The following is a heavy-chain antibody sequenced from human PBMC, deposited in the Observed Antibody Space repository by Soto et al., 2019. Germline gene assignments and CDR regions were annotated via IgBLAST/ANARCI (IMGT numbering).Heavy chain of an antibody. CDR1: GGNFSSYA. CDR3: AREGSGYNF. J-gene: IGHJ1*01. CDR2: IIPIFGTA. Sequence: SVKVSCKASGGNFSSYAISWVRQAPGQGLEWMGGIIPIFGTANYAQKFQGRVTITADKSTITAYMELSSLRSEYTAVYYCAREGSGYNFWGQGTQVTVSS. V-gene: IGHV1-69*06. D-gene: IGHD5-12*01.